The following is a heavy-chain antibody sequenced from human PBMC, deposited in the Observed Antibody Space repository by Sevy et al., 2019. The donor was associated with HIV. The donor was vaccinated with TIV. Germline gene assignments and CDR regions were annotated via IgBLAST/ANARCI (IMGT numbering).Heavy chain of an antibody. CDR3: AKGDRTFYGMDV. CDR1: GFTFARYA. J-gene: IGHJ6*02. CDR2: ISGSGGAK. Sequence: GGSLRLSCAASGFTFARYAMNWVRQAPGKGLEWVSAISGSGGAKYYAESVEGRFTISRDNSRETLYVQMNSLRVEDTAVYYCAKGDRTFYGMDVWGQGTTVTVSS. V-gene: IGHV3-23*01. D-gene: IGHD3-16*01.